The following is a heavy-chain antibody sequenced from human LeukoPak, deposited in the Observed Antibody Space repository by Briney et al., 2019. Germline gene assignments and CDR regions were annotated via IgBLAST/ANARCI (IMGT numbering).Heavy chain of an antibody. CDR2: INAGNGNT. Sequence: ASVKVSCKASGYTFTSYAMHWVRQAPGQRLEWMGWINAGNGNTKYSQKLQGRVTMTTDTSTSTAYMELRSLRSDDTAVYYCARGGLGRSVDYWGQGTLVTVSS. D-gene: IGHD3/OR15-3a*01. V-gene: IGHV1-3*01. CDR3: ARGGLGRSVDY. J-gene: IGHJ4*02. CDR1: GYTFTSYA.